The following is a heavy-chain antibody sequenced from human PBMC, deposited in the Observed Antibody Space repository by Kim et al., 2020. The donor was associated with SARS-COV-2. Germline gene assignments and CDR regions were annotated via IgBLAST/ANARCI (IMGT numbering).Heavy chain of an antibody. J-gene: IGHJ4*02. Sequence: SETLSLTCTVSGGSISSDYWSWIRQPPGKGLEWIGYIYYSGSTSYNPSLKSRVTISVDTSKNQFSLKLSSVTAADTAVYYCARVRADYSNHPFDYWGQGT. V-gene: IGHV4-59*08. D-gene: IGHD4-4*01. CDR2: IYYSGST. CDR1: GGSISSDY. CDR3: ARVRADYSNHPFDY.